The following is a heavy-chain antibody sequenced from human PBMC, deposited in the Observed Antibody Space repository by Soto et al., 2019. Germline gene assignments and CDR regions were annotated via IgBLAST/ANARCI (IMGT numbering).Heavy chain of an antibody. CDR1: ADSLSSSNFH. Sequence: PSETLSLTCRLSADSLSSSNFHWGWIRQSPGKGLEWIASVDHSGHSYYNPSRRSRVTVSVDTSKNPCSLKVSSVTAADTAIYFCTKHLFSGTISRGNWFDPWGQGILVTVSS. CDR3: TKHLFSGTISRGNWFDP. V-gene: IGHV4-39*01. J-gene: IGHJ5*02. CDR2: VDHSGHS. D-gene: IGHD1-26*01.